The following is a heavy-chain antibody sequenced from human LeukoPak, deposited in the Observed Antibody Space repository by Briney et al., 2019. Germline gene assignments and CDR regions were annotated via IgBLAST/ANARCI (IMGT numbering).Heavy chain of an antibody. D-gene: IGHD1-26*01. Sequence: SETLSLTCTVSGGSISSSSYYWGWIRQPPGKGLEWIGSIYYSGSTYYNPSLKSRVTISVDTPENQFSLKLSSGTAADTAVYYCARQPVSGSSGVIWFDPWGQGTLVTVSS. CDR2: IYYSGST. J-gene: IGHJ5*02. V-gene: IGHV4-39*01. CDR3: ARQPVSGSSGVIWFDP. CDR1: GGSISSSSYY.